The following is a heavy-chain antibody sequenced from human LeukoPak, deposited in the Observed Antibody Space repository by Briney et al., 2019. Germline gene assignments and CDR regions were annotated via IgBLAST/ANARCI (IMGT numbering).Heavy chain of an antibody. CDR3: ARGRSITILRGVAISDGFDI. D-gene: IGHD3-10*01. CDR2: IATRSDYI. Sequence: PGRCLRLSRAASGFTFSTYSMNCVPHAPGKGLEWVSSIATRSDYIHYAGSLKGRFTISRDNAKNSLYLHMNSLRPDDTAVYYCARGRSITILRGVAISDGFDIWGQGTKVSVS. V-gene: IGHV3-21*06. CDR1: GFTFSTYS. J-gene: IGHJ3*02.